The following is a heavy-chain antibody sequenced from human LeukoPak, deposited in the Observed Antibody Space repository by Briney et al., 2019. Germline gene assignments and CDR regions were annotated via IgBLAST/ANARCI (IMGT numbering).Heavy chain of an antibody. CDR2: IYYSGST. CDR3: ASGSYDPYYFDY. D-gene: IGHD1-26*01. Sequence: SETLSLTCTVSGGSISSSSYYWGWIRQPPGKGLEWIGSIYYSGSTYYNPSLKSRVTLSVDTSKNQFSLKLSSVTAADTAVYYCASGSYDPYYFDYWGQGTLVTVSS. V-gene: IGHV4-39*01. J-gene: IGHJ4*02. CDR1: GGSISSSSYY.